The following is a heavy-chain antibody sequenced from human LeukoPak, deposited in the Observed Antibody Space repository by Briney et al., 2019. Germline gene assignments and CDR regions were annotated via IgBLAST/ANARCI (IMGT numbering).Heavy chain of an antibody. J-gene: IGHJ4*02. V-gene: IGHV3-15*01. CDR2: TKSKSDGGTT. Sequence: PGGSLRLSCAAPGLTFTNAWMSWVRQAPGKGLEWVGRTKSKSDGGTTDYAAPVKGRFTISRDDSKNTLYLQMNSLKTEDTAVYYCVDTPFDYWGQGTLVTVSS. D-gene: IGHD5-18*01. CDR1: GLTFTNAW. CDR3: VDTPFDY.